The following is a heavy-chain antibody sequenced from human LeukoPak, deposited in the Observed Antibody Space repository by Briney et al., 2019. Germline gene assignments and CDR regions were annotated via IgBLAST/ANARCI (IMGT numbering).Heavy chain of an antibody. J-gene: IGHJ3*02. CDR1: GGSISSGGYS. D-gene: IGHD2-2*01. V-gene: IGHV4-61*02. Sequence: SQTLSLTCAVSGGSISSGGYSWSWIRQPAGKGLEWIGRLYTTGSTNYNPSLKSRVTMSVDTSKNQFSLKLSSVTAADTAVCYFARGAEDIVVVPAAMLDAFDIWGQGTMVTVSS. CDR3: ARGAEDIVVVPAAMLDAFDI. CDR2: LYTTGST.